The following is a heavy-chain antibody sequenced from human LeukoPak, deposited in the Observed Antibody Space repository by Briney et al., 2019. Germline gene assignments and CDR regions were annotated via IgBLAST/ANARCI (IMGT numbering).Heavy chain of an antibody. CDR3: ARVVRSRNGHNYPDK. CDR1: GASIRSDDYY. D-gene: IGHD5-24*01. CDR2: ISYIGTC. J-gene: IGHJ1*01. Sequence: SETLSLTCTVSGASIRSDDYYWSWIRQHPGKGLEWIGYISYIGTCYYNPSLASRISMSPDTSNNQFSLKLNSVTVADTAVYFCARVVRSRNGHNYPDKGGQDNRDPVSS. V-gene: IGHV4-31*03.